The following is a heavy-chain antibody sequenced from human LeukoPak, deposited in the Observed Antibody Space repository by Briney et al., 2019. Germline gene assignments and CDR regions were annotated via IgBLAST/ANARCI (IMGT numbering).Heavy chain of an antibody. V-gene: IGHV1-24*01. CDR2: FDPEDGET. D-gene: IGHD3-9*01. J-gene: IGHJ4*02. CDR3: ATDQGGRYFDWSEGYYFDY. CDR1: GYTLTELS. Sequence: GASVKVSYKVSGYTLTELSMHWVRQAPGKGLEWMGGFDPEDGETIYAQKFQGRVTMTEDTSTDTAYMELSSLRSEDTAVYYCATDQGGRYFDWSEGYYFDYWGQGTLVTVSS.